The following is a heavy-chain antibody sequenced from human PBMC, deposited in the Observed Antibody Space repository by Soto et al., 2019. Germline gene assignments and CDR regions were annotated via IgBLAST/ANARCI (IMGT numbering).Heavy chain of an antibody. CDR3: AKGIYGSGSYFDY. Sequence: QVQLVESGGGVVQPGRSLRLSCAASGFTFSSYGMHWVRQAPGKGLEWVAVISYDGSNKYYADSVKGRFTISRDNSKNTLYLQMNSLRDEDTAVYYCAKGIYGSGSYFDYWGQGTLVTVSS. CDR1: GFTFSSYG. D-gene: IGHD3-10*01. CDR2: ISYDGSNK. J-gene: IGHJ4*02. V-gene: IGHV3-30*18.